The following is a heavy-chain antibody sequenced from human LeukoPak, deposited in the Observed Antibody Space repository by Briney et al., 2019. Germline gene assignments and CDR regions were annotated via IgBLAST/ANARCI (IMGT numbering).Heavy chain of an antibody. CDR2: IGTTGDT. V-gene: IGHV3-13*01. D-gene: IGHD2-21*02. CDR1: GFTFSTSD. Sequence: GGSLRLSCSASGFTFSTSDMHWVRQVTGKGLEWVSAIGTTGDTYYPGSVKGRFTISRENAKNSLYLQMNSLRAEDTAVYYCARGSRGDCYPCAFDIWGQGTMVTVSS. J-gene: IGHJ3*02. CDR3: ARGSRGDCYPCAFDI.